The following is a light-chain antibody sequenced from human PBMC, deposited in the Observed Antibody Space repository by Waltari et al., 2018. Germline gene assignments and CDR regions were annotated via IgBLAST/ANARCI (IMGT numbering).Light chain of an antibody. CDR1: WSKIGTTF. Sequence: SLLTHPPSAAGHPGPTGTLPFFRIWSKIGTTFFSWYQQLPGTAPKLLIQSNNQRPSGVPDRFSCSKSGTSASLAISGLQSADEADYYCSAWDDSLNGHVIFGGGTKLTVL. V-gene: IGLV1-44*01. CDR2: SNN. J-gene: IGLJ2*01. CDR3: SAWDDSLNGHVI.